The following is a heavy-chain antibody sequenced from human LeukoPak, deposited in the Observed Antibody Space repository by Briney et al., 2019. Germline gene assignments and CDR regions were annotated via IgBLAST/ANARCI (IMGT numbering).Heavy chain of an antibody. V-gene: IGHV4-30-2*05. Sequence: PSETLSLTCAVSGGSISSGGYSWSWIRQPPGKGLEWIGYIYHSGSTYYNPSLKSRVTISVDTSKNQFSLKLSSVTAADTAVYYCARDDGYSYGYDYWGQGTLVTVSS. CDR3: ARDDGYSYGYDY. CDR2: IYHSGST. CDR1: GGSISSGGYS. D-gene: IGHD5-18*01. J-gene: IGHJ4*02.